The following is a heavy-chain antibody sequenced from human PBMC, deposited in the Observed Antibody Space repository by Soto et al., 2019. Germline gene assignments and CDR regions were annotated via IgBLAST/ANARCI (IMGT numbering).Heavy chain of an antibody. Sequence: PGGSLRLSCAASGFTFTTYAMTWVRQAPGKGLEWVAFICYDGSNIYYADSVRGRFTISRDNSKNTLYLQMNSLRAEDTAVYYCARDLSKGGYFDYWGQGTLVTVSS. CDR2: ICYDGSNI. V-gene: IGHV3-33*08. CDR3: ARDLSKGGYFDY. J-gene: IGHJ4*02. CDR1: GFTFTTYA. D-gene: IGHD3-16*01.